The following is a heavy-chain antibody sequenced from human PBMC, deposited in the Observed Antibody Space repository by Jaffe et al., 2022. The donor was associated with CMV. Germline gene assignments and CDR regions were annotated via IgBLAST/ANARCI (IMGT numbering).Heavy chain of an antibody. CDR1: GYSIASNW. V-gene: IGHV5-10-1*03. CDR2: IDPRDSYT. Sequence: EVHLVQSGAELKKPGESLKISCQGSGYSIASNWITWVRQVPGKGLEWMGRIDPRDSYTDYSPSFQGHVTMSIDKSTDTAYLQWSSLKASDTAIYYCARLGSHCSYGSCYLYYSDYWGQGTLVTVSS. CDR3: ARLGSHCSYGSCYLYYSDY. J-gene: IGHJ4*02. D-gene: IGHD2-15*01.